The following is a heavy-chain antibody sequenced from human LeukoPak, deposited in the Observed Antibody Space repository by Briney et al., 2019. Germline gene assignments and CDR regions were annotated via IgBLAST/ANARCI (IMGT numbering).Heavy chain of an antibody. Sequence: GASVKVSCKASGGTFSSYAISWVRQAPGQGLEWMGGIIPILGTANYAQRFQGRVTITADESTSTAYMELSSLRSEDTAVYYCARDHGGRYYYYYMDVWGKGTTVTVSS. CDR1: GGTFSSYA. CDR2: IIPILGTA. CDR3: ARDHGGRYYYYYMDV. D-gene: IGHD5-24*01. J-gene: IGHJ6*03. V-gene: IGHV1-69*13.